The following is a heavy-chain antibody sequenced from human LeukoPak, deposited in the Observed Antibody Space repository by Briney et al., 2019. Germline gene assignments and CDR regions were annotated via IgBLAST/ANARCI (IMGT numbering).Heavy chain of an antibody. CDR1: GGTFSSYA. Sequence: GASVKVSCKASGGTFSSYAISWVRQAPGQGLEWMGRIIPILGIANYAQKFQGRVTITADKSTSTAYMELSSLRSEDTAVYYCARDTGSPDYYYDSSGHYERQVGYFDYWGQGTLVTVSS. V-gene: IGHV1-69*04. J-gene: IGHJ4*02. CDR3: ARDTGSPDYYYDSSGHYERQVGYFDY. D-gene: IGHD3-22*01. CDR2: IIPILGIA.